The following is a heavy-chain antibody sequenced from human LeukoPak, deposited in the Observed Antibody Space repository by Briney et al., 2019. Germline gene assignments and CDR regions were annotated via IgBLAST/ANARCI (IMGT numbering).Heavy chain of an antibody. CDR2: IYYSGST. J-gene: IGHJ2*01. V-gene: IGHV4-38-2*02. Sequence: SETLSLTCTVSGYSISSGYYWGWIRQPPGKGLEWIGSIYYSGSTYYNPSLKSRVTISVDTSKNQFSLKLSSVTAADTAVYYCARAGSSSWYYWYFDLWGRGTLVTVSS. CDR3: ARAGSSSWYYWYFDL. D-gene: IGHD6-13*01. CDR1: GYSISSGYY.